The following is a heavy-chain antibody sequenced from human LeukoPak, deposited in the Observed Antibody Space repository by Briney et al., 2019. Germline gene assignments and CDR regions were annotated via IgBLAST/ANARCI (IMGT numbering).Heavy chain of an antibody. V-gene: IGHV4-34*01. J-gene: IGHJ3*02. D-gene: IGHD3-9*01. Sequence: SETLSLTCAVYGGSFSGYYWSWIRQPPGKGLEWIGETNHSGSTNYNPSLKSRVTISVDTSKNQFSLKLSSVTAADTAVYYCASNHYDILTGYYSGAFDIWGQGTMVTVSS. CDR3: ASNHYDILTGYYSGAFDI. CDR1: GGSFSGYY. CDR2: TNHSGST.